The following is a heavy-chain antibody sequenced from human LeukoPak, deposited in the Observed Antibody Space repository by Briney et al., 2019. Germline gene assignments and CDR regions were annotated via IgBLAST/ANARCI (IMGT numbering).Heavy chain of an antibody. V-gene: IGHV3-74*01. CDR1: GFTFSSHW. CDR2: INSDGSST. Sequence: GGSLRLSCAASGFTFSSHWMHWVRQAPGKGLVWVSRINSDGSSTTYADSVKGRFTMSRDNAKNTLYLQMNSLRAEDTAVYYCARGGFGIVVVSAIDYWGQGTLVTVSS. D-gene: IGHD2-21*01. J-gene: IGHJ4*02. CDR3: ARGGFGIVVVSAIDY.